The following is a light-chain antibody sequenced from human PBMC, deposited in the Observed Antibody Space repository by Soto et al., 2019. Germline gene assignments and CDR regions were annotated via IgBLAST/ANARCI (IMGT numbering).Light chain of an antibody. CDR3: AAWDDSLNARGV. V-gene: IGLV1-44*01. CDR1: RSNIGSNA. Sequence: QSVLTQPPSASGTPGQRVTISCSGSRSNIGSNAVSWYQQLPGTAPKLLIYNDNQRPSGVPDRFSASKSGTSASLAISGLQSEDEGDYYCAAWDDSLNARGVFGGVTKLTVL. CDR2: NDN. J-gene: IGLJ3*02.